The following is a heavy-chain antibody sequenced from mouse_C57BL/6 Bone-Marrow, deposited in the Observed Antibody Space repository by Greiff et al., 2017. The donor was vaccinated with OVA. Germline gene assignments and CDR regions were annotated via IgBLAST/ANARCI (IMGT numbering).Heavy chain of an antibody. V-gene: IGHV7-3*01. J-gene: IGHJ2*01. D-gene: IGHD2-2*01. CDR3: ARRSPSMVTYFDY. CDR1: GFTFTDYY. Sequence: EVQGVESGGGLVQPGGSLSLSCAASGFTFTDYYMSWVRQPPGKALEWLGFIRNKANGYTTEYSASVKGRFTISRDNSQSILYLQMHALRAEDSATYYCARRSPSMVTYFDYWGQGTTLTVSS. CDR2: IRNKANGYTT.